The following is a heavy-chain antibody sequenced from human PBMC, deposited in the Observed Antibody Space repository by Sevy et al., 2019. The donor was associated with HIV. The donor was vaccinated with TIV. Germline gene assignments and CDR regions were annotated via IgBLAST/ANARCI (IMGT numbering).Heavy chain of an antibody. CDR3: VKDKVDGDSGYGLFDF. Sequence: GGCLRLSCAASGFTFDDYAMHWVRQAPGKGLEWVSGLSRHIRTIGYADSVKGRFTISRDNARNSLYLQMNSLRAEDTTFYYCVKDKVDGDSGYGLFDFWGQGTLVTVSS. V-gene: IGHV3-9*01. D-gene: IGHD5-12*01. J-gene: IGHJ4*02. CDR1: GFTFDDYA. CDR2: LSRHIRTI.